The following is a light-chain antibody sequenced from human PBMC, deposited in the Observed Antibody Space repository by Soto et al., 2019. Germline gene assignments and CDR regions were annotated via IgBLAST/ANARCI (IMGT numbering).Light chain of an antibody. J-gene: IGKJ1*01. CDR1: QTISSW. CDR2: KAS. V-gene: IGKV1-5*03. Sequence: DIQMTQSPSTLSGSVGDRVTITCRASQTISSWLAWHQQKPGKAPKLLIYKASTLKSGVPSRFSGSGSGTEFTLTISSLQPDDFATYYCQQRSNWPLWTFGQGTKVEIK. CDR3: QQRSNWPLWT.